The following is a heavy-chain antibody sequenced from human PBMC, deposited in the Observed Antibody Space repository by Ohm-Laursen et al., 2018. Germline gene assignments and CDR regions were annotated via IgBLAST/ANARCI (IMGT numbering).Heavy chain of an antibody. V-gene: IGHV4-59*07. CDR3: ARRGHAFDI. J-gene: IGHJ3*02. Sequence: SDTLSLTCTVSGAPISTHYWSGIRQPPGRGLEGIGYIYYSGTTNYNPSLKSRVTISLNTSKNQFSLKLSSVTAADTAVYYCARRGHAFDIWGQGTMVTVSS. CDR1: GAPISTHY. CDR2: IYYSGTT.